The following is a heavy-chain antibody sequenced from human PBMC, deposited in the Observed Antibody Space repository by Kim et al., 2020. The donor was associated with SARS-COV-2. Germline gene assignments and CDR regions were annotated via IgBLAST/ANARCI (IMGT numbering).Heavy chain of an antibody. CDR2: IFGSGHGT. D-gene: IGHD2-2*01. J-gene: IGHJ2*01. V-gene: IGHV3-23*01. Sequence: GGSLRLSCAASQFTFSSSAMTWVRQAPGKGLEWVSSIFGSGHGTYYADSVKGRFIISRDNSKNTLYLEMNDLRADDTAVYFWAKHVHLTSVTFLWYFDLWGRGTSVIVSS. CDR1: QFTFSSSA. CDR3: AKHVHLTSVTFLWYFDL.